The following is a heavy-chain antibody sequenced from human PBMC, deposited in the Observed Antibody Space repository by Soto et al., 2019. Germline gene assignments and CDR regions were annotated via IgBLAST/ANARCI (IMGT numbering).Heavy chain of an antibody. J-gene: IGHJ3*02. CDR2: INAGNGNT. CDR1: GYNLTSYA. D-gene: IGHD3-3*01. V-gene: IGHV1-3*01. Sequence: ASVKLSCKASGYNLTSYAMHWLRQAPGQRIEWMGWINAGNGNTKYSKKFQGRVAITRDTSASTAYMELSSLRSEDTAVYYCARDMKYYDFWSGSLRAFDIWGQGTMVTV. CDR3: ARDMKYYDFWSGSLRAFDI.